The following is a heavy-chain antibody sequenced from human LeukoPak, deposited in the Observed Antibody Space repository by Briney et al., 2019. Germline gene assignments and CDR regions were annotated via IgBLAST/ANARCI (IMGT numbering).Heavy chain of an antibody. CDR1: GGSISSSSYY. CDR2: IYYSGST. Sequence: SETLSLTCTVSGGSISSSSYYWGWIRQPPGKGLEWIGSIYYSGSTYYNPSLKSRVTISVDTSKNQFSLKLSSVTAADTAVYYCARDQWLLRRGFDYWGQGTLVTVSS. D-gene: IGHD3-22*01. J-gene: IGHJ4*02. CDR3: ARDQWLLRRGFDY. V-gene: IGHV4-39*07.